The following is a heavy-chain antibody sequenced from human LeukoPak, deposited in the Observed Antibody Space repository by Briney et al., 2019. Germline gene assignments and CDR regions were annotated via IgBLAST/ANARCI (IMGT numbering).Heavy chain of an antibody. D-gene: IGHD3-22*01. V-gene: IGHV4-59*01. CDR1: GGSISSYY. CDR2: IYYSGST. CDR3: ARGPQIYDSSDYYMGWFDP. Sequence: SETLSLTCTVSGGSISSYYLSWIRPPPGKGLEWIGYIYYSGSTNYNPSLKSRVTISVDTCKIQFSLKLSSVTAADTAVYYCARGPQIYDSSDYYMGWFDPWGQGTLVTVSS. J-gene: IGHJ5*02.